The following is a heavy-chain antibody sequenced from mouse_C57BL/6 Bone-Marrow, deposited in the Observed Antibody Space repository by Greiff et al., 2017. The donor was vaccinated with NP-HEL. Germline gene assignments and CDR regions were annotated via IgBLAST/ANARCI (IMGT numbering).Heavy chain of an antibody. J-gene: IGHJ2*01. CDR1: GYTFTSYG. D-gene: IGHD1-1*01. CDR2: IYPRSGNT. Sequence: VMLVESGAELARPGASVKLSCKASGYTFTSYGISWVKQRTGQGLEWIGEIYPRSGNTYYNEKFKGKATLTADKSSSTAYMELRSLTSEDSAVYFCAREDPLRQSNYWGQGTTLTVSS. CDR3: AREDPLRQSNY. V-gene: IGHV1-81*01.